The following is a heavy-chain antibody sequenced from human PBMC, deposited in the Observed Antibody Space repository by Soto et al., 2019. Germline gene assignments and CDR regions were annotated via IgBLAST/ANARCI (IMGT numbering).Heavy chain of an antibody. CDR1: GYTFTGYY. CDR2: INPNSGGT. J-gene: IGHJ6*02. Sequence: QVQLVQSGAEVKKPGASVKVSCKASGYTFTGYYMHWVRQAPGQGLEWMGWINPNSGGTNYAQKFQGWVTMTRDTSISTAYRELSRLRSDDTAVYYCAREGIAVAGTEGYYYYGMDVWGQGTTVTVSS. V-gene: IGHV1-2*04. CDR3: AREGIAVAGTEGYYYYGMDV. D-gene: IGHD6-19*01.